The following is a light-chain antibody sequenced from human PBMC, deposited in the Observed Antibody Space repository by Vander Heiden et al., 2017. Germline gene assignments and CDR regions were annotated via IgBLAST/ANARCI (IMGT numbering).Light chain of an antibody. Sequence: DIVMTQSPLSLPVTPGEPASISCRSSQGLLHSNGCNYLDWYLQKPGQSPQLLIYLGSNRASGVPDRFSGSGSGTDFTLKISRVEAEDVGVYYCMQALQTPFTFGPGTKVDIK. CDR2: LGS. V-gene: IGKV2-28*01. CDR1: QGLLHSNGCNY. J-gene: IGKJ3*01. CDR3: MQALQTPFT.